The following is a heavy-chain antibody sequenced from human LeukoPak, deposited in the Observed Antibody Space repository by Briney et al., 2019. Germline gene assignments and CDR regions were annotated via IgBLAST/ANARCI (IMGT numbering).Heavy chain of an antibody. J-gene: IGHJ4*02. D-gene: IGHD3-22*01. CDR2: IRYDGSNK. CDR3: AKGSSGSLGVFDY. CDR1: GFTFSSYG. V-gene: IGHV3-30*02. Sequence: PGGSLRLSCAASGFTFSSYGMPWVRQAPGKGLEWVAFIRYDGSNKYYADSVKGRFTISRDNSKNTLYLQMNSLRAEDTAVYYCAKGSSGSLGVFDYWGQGTLVTVSS.